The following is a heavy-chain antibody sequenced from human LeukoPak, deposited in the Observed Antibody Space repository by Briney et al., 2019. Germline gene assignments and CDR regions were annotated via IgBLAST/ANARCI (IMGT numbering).Heavy chain of an antibody. Sequence: SETLSLTCAIYGGSFSGYYWSWIRQPPGKGLEWIGEINHSGSTNYNPSLKSRVTISVDTSKNQFSLKLSSVTAADTAVYYCARASGWVEGYWGQGTLVTVSS. CDR3: ARASGWVEGY. CDR2: INHSGST. CDR1: GGSFSGYY. D-gene: IGHD1-1*01. J-gene: IGHJ4*02. V-gene: IGHV4-34*01.